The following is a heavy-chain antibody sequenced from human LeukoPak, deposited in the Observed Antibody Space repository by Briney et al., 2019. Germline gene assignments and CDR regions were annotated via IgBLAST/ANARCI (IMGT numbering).Heavy chain of an antibody. V-gene: IGHV3-66*02. D-gene: IGHD3-16*01. J-gene: IGHJ4*02. CDR2: IYNTGAT. Sequence: GGSLRLSRAASGFTVSSNYMSWVRQAPGKGLEWVSVIYNTGATYYAESVKGRFTISRGNSKNTVYVQMNSLRAEDTAVYYCVGSLWGYQFDYWGQGILVTVSS. CDR1: GFTVSSNY. CDR3: VGSLWGYQFDY.